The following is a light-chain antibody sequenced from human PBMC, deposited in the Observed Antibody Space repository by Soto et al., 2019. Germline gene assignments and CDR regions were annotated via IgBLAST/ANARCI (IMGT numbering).Light chain of an antibody. CDR1: SSDVGSYNL. V-gene: IGLV2-23*02. Sequence: QSALTQPASVSGSPGQSITISCTGTSSDVGSYNLVSWYQHHPGKAPKLMIYEVSKRPSGVSNRFSGAKSGNTASLTISGLQAEDEADYYCCSYAGSSTFSVFGTGTKLTV. CDR2: EVS. J-gene: IGLJ1*01. CDR3: CSYAGSSTFSV.